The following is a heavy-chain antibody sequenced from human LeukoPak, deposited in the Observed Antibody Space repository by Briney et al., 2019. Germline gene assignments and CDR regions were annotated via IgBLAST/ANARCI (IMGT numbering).Heavy chain of an antibody. D-gene: IGHD6-19*01. J-gene: IGHJ4*02. CDR2: IYYSGST. CDR3: ARVSGWLPYFDY. V-gene: IGHV4-59*12. CDR1: GGSISSYY. Sequence: SETLSLTCTVSGGSISSYYWSWIRQPPGKGLEWIGYIYYSGSTNYNPSLKSRVTISVDTSKNQFSLKLSSVTAADTAVYYCARVSGWLPYFDYWGQGTLVTVSS.